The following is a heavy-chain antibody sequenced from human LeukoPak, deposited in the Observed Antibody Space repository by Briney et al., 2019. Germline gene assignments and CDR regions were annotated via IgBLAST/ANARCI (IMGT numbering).Heavy chain of an antibody. CDR2: IYHSGST. J-gene: IGHJ5*02. Sequence: SETLRLTCAVSGGSFSWSNWWSWVRQPPRKGLEWIGEIYHSGSTNYDPSLKSRVTISVDKSKNQLSLKLSSVTAEDTAVYYCARYRRTYYYGAGNWFDPWGQGTLVTVSS. CDR3: ARYRRTYYYGAGNWFDP. V-gene: IGHV4-4*02. CDR1: GGSFSWSNW. D-gene: IGHD3-10*01.